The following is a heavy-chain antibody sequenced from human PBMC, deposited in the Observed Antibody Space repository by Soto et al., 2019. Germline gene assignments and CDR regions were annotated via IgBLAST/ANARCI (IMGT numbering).Heavy chain of an antibody. CDR1: GFTFSDYY. Sequence: GGSLRLSCAASGFTFSDYYMTWIRQAPGKGLEWLSYISSSGRTIDYADSVKGRFTISRDNAENSLYLQMNSLRAEDTAVYYCARHDSSGYSPGTFDYWGQGTLVTVSS. D-gene: IGHD3-22*01. CDR3: ARHDSSGYSPGTFDY. CDR2: ISSSGRTI. V-gene: IGHV3-11*01. J-gene: IGHJ4*02.